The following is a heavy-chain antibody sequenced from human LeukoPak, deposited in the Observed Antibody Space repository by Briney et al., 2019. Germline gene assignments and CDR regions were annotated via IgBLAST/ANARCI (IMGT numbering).Heavy chain of an antibody. D-gene: IGHD3-10*01. CDR1: GGSISSGDYY. Sequence: SETLSLTCTVSGGSISSGDYYWSWIRQPPGKGLEWIGYIYYSGSTYYNPSLKSRVTISVDTSKNQFSLKLSSVTAADTAVYYCARGTSITMVRGVRFDYWGQGTLVTVSS. CDR3: ARGTSITMVRGVRFDY. J-gene: IGHJ4*02. CDR2: IYYSGST. V-gene: IGHV4-30-4*01.